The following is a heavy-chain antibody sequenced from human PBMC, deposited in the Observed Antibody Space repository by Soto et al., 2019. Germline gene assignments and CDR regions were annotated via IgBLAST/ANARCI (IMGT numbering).Heavy chain of an antibody. D-gene: IGHD6-19*01. CDR2: IYYSGST. Sequence: SETLSLTCTVSGGSISSSSYYWGWIRQPPGKGLEWIGSIYYSGSTYYNPSLKSRVTISVDTSKNQFSLKLSSVTAADTAVYYCARHEDSSGPFYWGQGTLVTVSS. V-gene: IGHV4-39*01. J-gene: IGHJ4*02. CDR3: ARHEDSSGPFY. CDR1: GGSISSSSYY.